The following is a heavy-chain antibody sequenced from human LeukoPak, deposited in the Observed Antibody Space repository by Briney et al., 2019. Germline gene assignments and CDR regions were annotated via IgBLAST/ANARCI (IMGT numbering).Heavy chain of an antibody. CDR1: GGSISSGGYS. CDR2: FHNSGTS. V-gene: IGHV4-61*08. D-gene: IGHD3-16*01. J-gene: IGHJ4*02. Sequence: SETLSLTCSVSGGSISSGGYSWSWIRQPPGKGLEWIGYFHNSGTSTYNPSLKSRVTISADTSKNQFSLKLNSLTTADTAVYYCTRGAGWLIDYWGQGIPVTVSS. CDR3: TRGAGWLIDY.